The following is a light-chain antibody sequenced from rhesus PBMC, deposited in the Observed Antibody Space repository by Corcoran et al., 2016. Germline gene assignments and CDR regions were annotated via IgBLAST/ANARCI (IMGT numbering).Light chain of an antibody. CDR3: PQYNSAPPT. Sequence: DIQMTQSPSSLSASVGDRVTITCRASQGISSWLAWYQQKQGNAPKLLVYKAASLRSGVPSRFSGSGSGTEFTPTINSLQTEDFTTYYCPQYNSAPPTFGQGTKVEIK. J-gene: IGKJ1*01. CDR2: KAA. V-gene: IGKV1-21*01. CDR1: QGISSW.